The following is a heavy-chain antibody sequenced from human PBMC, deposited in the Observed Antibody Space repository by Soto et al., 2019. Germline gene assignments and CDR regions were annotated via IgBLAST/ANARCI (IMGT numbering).Heavy chain of an antibody. Sequence: HPGGSLRLSCAASGFTFSSYGMHWVRQAPGKGLEWVAVISYDGSNKYYADSVKGRFTISRDNSKNTLYLQMNSLRAEDTAVYYCAKDFFSSSWYVNDIYYYGMDVWGQGTTVTVSS. CDR3: AKDFFSSSWYVNDIYYYGMDV. CDR2: ISYDGSNK. CDR1: GFTFSSYG. V-gene: IGHV3-30*18. D-gene: IGHD6-13*01. J-gene: IGHJ6*02.